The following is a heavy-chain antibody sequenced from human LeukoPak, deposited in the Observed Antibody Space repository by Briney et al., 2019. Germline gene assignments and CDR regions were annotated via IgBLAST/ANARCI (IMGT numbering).Heavy chain of an antibody. V-gene: IGHV3-21*01. CDR2: ISSSSGYI. CDR3: ARADIVVVISNFDY. J-gene: IGHJ4*02. CDR1: GFTFSSYS. D-gene: IGHD2-21*01. Sequence: PGGSLRLSCAASGFTFSSYSMNWVRQAPGKGLEWVSSISSSSGYIYYADSVKGRLTISRDHAKKSLYLQMNSLRAEETAVYYCARADIVVVISNFDYWGQGTLVTVSS.